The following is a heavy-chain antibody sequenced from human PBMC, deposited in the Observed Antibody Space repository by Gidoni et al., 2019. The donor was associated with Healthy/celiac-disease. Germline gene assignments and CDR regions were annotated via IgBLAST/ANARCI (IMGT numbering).Heavy chain of an antibody. Sequence: QVQLVQSGAEEKKPGASVKVSCKASGYTFTSYAMHWVRQAPGQRLEWRGWINAGNGNTKYSQKFQGRVTITRDTSASTAYMELSSLRSEDTAVYYCAREEGQWEPEPNDAFDIWGQGTMVTVSS. CDR3: AREEGQWEPEPNDAFDI. CDR2: INAGNGNT. D-gene: IGHD1-26*01. V-gene: IGHV1-3*05. CDR1: GYTFTSYA. J-gene: IGHJ3*02.